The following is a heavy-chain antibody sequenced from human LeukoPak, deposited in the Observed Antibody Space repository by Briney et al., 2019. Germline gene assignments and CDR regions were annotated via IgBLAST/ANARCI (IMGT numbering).Heavy chain of an antibody. CDR3: ARDEDDGDYAPWDY. D-gene: IGHD4-17*01. CDR1: GFTFSSYW. J-gene: IGHJ4*02. CDR2: IKQDGSEK. Sequence: PGGSLRLSCAASGFTFSSYWMSWVRQAPGKGQEWVANIKQDGSEKYYVDSVKGRFTISRDNAKNSLYLQMNSLRAEDTAVYYCARDEDDGDYAPWDYWGQGTLVTVSS. V-gene: IGHV3-7*03.